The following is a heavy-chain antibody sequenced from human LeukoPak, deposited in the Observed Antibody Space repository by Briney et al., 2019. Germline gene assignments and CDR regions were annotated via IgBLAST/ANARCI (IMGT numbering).Heavy chain of an antibody. Sequence: GGSLRLSCAASGFTFSRYCMSWVRQAPGKGLEWVANIKQDGSEKYYVDSVKGRFTISRDNAKSSLYLQMNSLRAEDTAVYSCARGADGVSSNSRGWFDPWGQGALVTVSS. CDR3: ARGADGVSSNSRGWFDP. J-gene: IGHJ5*02. CDR2: IKQDGSEK. D-gene: IGHD2-15*01. CDR1: GFTFSRYC. V-gene: IGHV3-7*01.